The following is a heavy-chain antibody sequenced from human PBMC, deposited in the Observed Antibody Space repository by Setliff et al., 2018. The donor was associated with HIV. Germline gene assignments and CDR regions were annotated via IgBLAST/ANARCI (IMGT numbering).Heavy chain of an antibody. V-gene: IGHV3-7*01. CDR3: ARDNLYYNTWNASPVYGLDV. J-gene: IGHJ6*02. D-gene: IGHD3-3*01. CDR2: IKQDGSEK. CDR1: GFAFSGHQ. Sequence: GGSLRLSCAASGFAFSGHQMSWVRQAPGKGLEWVANIKQDGSEKNYVDSVKGRFTISRDNAKNSLYLQMDGLRAEDTAVYFCARDNLYYNTWNASPVYGLDVWGQGTTVTVS.